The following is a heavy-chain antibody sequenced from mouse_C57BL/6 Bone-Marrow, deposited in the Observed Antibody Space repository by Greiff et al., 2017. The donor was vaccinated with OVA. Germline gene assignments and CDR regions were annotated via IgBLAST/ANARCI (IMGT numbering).Heavy chain of an antibody. J-gene: IGHJ2*01. V-gene: IGHV1-64*01. CDR1: GYTFTSYW. D-gene: IGHD1-1*01. CDR3: ARKGVYYYGDY. CDR2: IHPNSGST. Sequence: QVQLKQPGAELVKPGASVKLSCKASGYTFTSYWMHWVKQRPGQGLEWIGMIHPNSGSTNYNEKFKSKATLTVDKSSSTAYMQLSSLTSEDSAVYYCARKGVYYYGDYWGQGTTLTVSS.